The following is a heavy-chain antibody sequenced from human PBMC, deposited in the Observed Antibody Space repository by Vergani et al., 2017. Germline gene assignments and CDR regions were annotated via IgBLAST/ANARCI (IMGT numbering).Heavy chain of an antibody. J-gene: IGHJ4*02. D-gene: IGHD3-10*01. V-gene: IGHV3-7*03. CDR2: IKQDGSEK. Sequence: EVQLVESGGGLVQPGGSLRLSCAASGFTFSSYWMSWVHQAPGKGLEWVANIKQDGSEKYYVDSVKGRFTISRDNAKNSLYLQMNSLRAEDTAVYYCARAWGWFGELSLFDYWGQGTLVTVSS. CDR1: GFTFSSYW. CDR3: ARAWGWFGELSLFDY.